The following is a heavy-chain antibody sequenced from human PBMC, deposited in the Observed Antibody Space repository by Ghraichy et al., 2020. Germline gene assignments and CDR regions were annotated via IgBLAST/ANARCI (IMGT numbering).Heavy chain of an antibody. V-gene: IGHV3-11*01. CDR3: AIDQTGVAAAGSSVDGMDV. D-gene: IGHD6-13*01. CDR2: ISSSGSTI. Sequence: GGSLRLSCAASGFTFTNYYMSWIRQTPGKGLEWVSYISSSGSTIYYADSVKGRITISRDNAKNSLYLQMNSLRAEDTAVYYCAIDQTGVAAAGSSVDGMDVRRQ. J-gene: IGHJ6*02. CDR1: GFTFTNYY.